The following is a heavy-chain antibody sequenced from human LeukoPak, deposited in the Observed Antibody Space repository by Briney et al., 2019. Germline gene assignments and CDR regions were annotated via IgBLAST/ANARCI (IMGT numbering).Heavy chain of an antibody. V-gene: IGHV3-30*18. CDR1: GFTFSSYG. CDR2: ISYDGSNK. Sequence: GGSLRLSCAASGFTFSSYGMHWVRQAPGKGLEWVAVISYDGSNKYYADSVKGRFTISRDNSKNTLYLQMNSLRAEDTAVYYCAKGETDFGPLWAFDIWGQGTMVTVSS. J-gene: IGHJ3*02. D-gene: IGHD3/OR15-3a*01. CDR3: AKGETDFGPLWAFDI.